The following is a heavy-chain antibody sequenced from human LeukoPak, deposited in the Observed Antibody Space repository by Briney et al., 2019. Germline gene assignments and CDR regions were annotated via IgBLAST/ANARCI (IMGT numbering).Heavy chain of an antibody. CDR1: GFTFSSYG. J-gene: IGHJ3*02. CDR3: AKGGTTYYYDSSSGDAFDI. Sequence: GGSLRLSCAASGFTFSSYGMHWVRQAPGKGLEWVAVIWYDGSNKYYADSVKGRFTISRDNSKNTLYLQMNSLGAEDTAVYYCAKGGTTYYYDSSSGDAFDIWGQGTMVTVSS. CDR2: IWYDGSNK. D-gene: IGHD3-22*01. V-gene: IGHV3-33*06.